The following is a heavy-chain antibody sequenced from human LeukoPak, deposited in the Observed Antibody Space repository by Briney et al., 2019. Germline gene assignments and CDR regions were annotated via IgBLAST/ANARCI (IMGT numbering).Heavy chain of an antibody. CDR3: AKGSGSYYSLRGAFDI. D-gene: IGHD1-26*01. V-gene: IGHV3-30*02. CDR1: GFTFSSYG. J-gene: IGHJ3*02. Sequence: GGSLRLSCAASGFTFSSYGMHWVRQAPGKGLEWVAFIRYDGSNKYYADSVKGRFTISRDNSKNTLYLQMNSLRAEDTAVYYCAKGSGSYYSLRGAFDIWGQGTMVTVSS. CDR2: IRYDGSNK.